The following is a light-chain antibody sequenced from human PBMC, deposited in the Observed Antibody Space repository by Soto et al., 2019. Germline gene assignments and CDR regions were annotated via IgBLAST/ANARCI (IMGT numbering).Light chain of an antibody. CDR1: QSISSY. CDR3: QQSYSTLT. CDR2: AAS. V-gene: IGKV1-39*01. Sequence: DIQMPQSPSTLSGSVGDRVTITCRASQSISSYLNWYQQKPGKAPKLLIYAASSLQSGVPSRFSGSGSGTDFTLTISSLQPEDFATYYCQQSYSTLTFGGGTKVDNK. J-gene: IGKJ4*01.